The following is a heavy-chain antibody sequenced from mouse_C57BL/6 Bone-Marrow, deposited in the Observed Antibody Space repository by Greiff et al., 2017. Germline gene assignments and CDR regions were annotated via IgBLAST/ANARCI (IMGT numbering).Heavy chain of an antibody. CDR3: TTLAHFDY. CDR2: IDPENGDT. CDR1: GFNIKDDY. J-gene: IGHJ2*01. Sequence: VQLQQSGAELVRPGASVKLSCTASGFNIKDDYMHWVKQRPEQGLEWIGWIDPENGDTEYAAKFKGKATITADKSSNPAYLQLSGLTSEDTAVYYCTTLAHFDYWGQGTTLTVSS. V-gene: IGHV14-4*01.